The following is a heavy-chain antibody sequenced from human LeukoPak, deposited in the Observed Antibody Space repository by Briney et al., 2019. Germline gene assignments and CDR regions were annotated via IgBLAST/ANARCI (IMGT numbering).Heavy chain of an antibody. V-gene: IGHV3-48*03. J-gene: IGHJ4*02. CDR1: GFTFSSYE. D-gene: IGHD3-10*01. Sequence: GGSLRLSCAASGFTFSSYEMNWVRQAPGKGLEWVSYISSSGSTIYYADSVKGRFTISRDSAKNSLYLQMNSLRAEDTAVYYCARVLLWFGELDYWGQGTLVTVSS. CDR2: ISSSGSTI. CDR3: ARVLLWFGELDY.